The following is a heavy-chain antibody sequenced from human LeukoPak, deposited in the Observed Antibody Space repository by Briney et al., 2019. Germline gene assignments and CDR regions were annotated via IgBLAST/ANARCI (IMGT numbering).Heavy chain of an antibody. CDR2: ISGSGGST. V-gene: IGHV3-23*01. CDR1: GFTFSNYA. CDR3: AKAHWGSGPYYYYYMDV. D-gene: IGHD7-27*01. J-gene: IGHJ6*03. Sequence: GGSLRLSCAASGFTFSNYAMGWVRQAPGKGLEWVSAISGSGGSTYYADSVKGRFTISRDNSKNTLYLQMNSLRAEDTAVYYCAKAHWGSGPYYYYYMDVWGKGTTVTVSS.